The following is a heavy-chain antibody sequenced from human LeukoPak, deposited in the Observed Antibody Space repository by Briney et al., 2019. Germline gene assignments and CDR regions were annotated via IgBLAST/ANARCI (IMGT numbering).Heavy chain of an antibody. J-gene: IGHJ4*02. V-gene: IGHV3-7*01. CDR3: ARARASGRSGFDY. CDR2: IKEDESDE. CDR1: GFTFSSYW. Sequence: AGGSLRLSCEASGFTFSSYWMSWVRQAPGKGLEWVAHIKEDESDEYYVDSVRGRFTASRDNAKNSLYLQMNSLRDEDTAVYYCARARASGRSGFDYWGQGTLVTVSS. D-gene: IGHD2-15*01.